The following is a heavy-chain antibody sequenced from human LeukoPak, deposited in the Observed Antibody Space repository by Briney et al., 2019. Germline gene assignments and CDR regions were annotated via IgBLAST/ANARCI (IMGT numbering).Heavy chain of an antibody. CDR1: GGTFSSYA. V-gene: IGHV1-69*05. CDR3: ARSLGYCSSTSCYFPRYYYMDV. Sequence: GASVKVPCKASGGTFSSYAISWVRQAPGQGLEWMGGIIPIFGTANYAQKFQGRVTITTDESTSTAYMELSSLRSEDTAVYYCARSLGYCSSTSCYFPRYYYMDVWGKGTTVTVSS. J-gene: IGHJ6*03. CDR2: IIPIFGTA. D-gene: IGHD2-2*01.